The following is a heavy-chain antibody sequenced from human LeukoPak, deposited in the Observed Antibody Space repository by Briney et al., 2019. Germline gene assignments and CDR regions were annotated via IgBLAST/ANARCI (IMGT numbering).Heavy chain of an antibody. Sequence: AGSLTLSCAASGFTFSTYSMNWVRQAPGKGLEWVSYISSSSSYIYYADSVKGRFTISRDNAKNSLYLQMNSLRAEDTAVYYCAREVYSSSWSYYFDYWGQGTLVTVSS. CDR3: AREVYSSSWSYYFDY. CDR2: ISSSSSYI. CDR1: GFTFSTYS. V-gene: IGHV3-21*01. J-gene: IGHJ4*02. D-gene: IGHD6-13*01.